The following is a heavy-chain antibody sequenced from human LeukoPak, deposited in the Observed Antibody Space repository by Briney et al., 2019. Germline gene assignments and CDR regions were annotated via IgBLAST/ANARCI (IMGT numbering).Heavy chain of an antibody. V-gene: IGHV4-31*03. Sequence: PSETLSLTCTVSGGSISSGGYYWSWIRQHPGKGLEWIGYIYYSGSTYYNPSLKSRVTISVDTSKNQFSLKLSSVTAADTAVYYCGRAKGSNTIFGVVKKGFWFDPWGQGTLVTVSS. J-gene: IGHJ5*02. CDR2: IYYSGST. CDR1: GGSISSGGYY. CDR3: GRAKGSNTIFGVVKKGFWFDP. D-gene: IGHD3-3*01.